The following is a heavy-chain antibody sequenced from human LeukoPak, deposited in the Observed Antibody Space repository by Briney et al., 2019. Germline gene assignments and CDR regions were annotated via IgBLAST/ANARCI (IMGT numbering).Heavy chain of an antibody. CDR1: GFTFSSYS. V-gene: IGHV3-48*01. D-gene: IGHD3-22*01. CDR3: ARDYDYYDSSGYY. CDR2: ISSSGSTI. J-gene: IGHJ4*02. Sequence: GGSLRLSCAASGFTFSSYSMNWVRQAPGKGLEWVPYISSSGSTIYYADSVKGRFTISRDNAKNSLYLQMNSLRAEDTAVYYCARDYDYYDSSGYYWGQGTLVTVSS.